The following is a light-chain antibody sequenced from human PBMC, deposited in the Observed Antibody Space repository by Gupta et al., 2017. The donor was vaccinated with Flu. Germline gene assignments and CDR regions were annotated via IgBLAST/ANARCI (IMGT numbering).Light chain of an antibody. Sequence: DIQMTQSPSSLSASVGDRVTITCRASQNIFTYLNWYQQKPGKAPNLLISAASSLQGGVPPRFSGGGSGTHFTLTISSLHPDDFATDYCQQTYSPRRTFGQGTKVDIK. CDR1: QNIFTY. V-gene: IGKV1-39*01. CDR2: AAS. J-gene: IGKJ1*01. CDR3: QQTYSPRRT.